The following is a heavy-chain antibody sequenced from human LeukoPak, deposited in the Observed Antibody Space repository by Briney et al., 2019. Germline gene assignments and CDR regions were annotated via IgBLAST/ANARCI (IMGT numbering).Heavy chain of an antibody. Sequence: SETLSLTCTVSGDSITSYYWNWVRQPPGKGLEWIGYIHYTGKNYYNPSLKSRITMSVDTSKSQFSLKLSSVTAADTAVYYCAKWHERQLALDSWGQGTLVTVSS. D-gene: IGHD1-1*01. V-gene: IGHV4-59*01. CDR2: IHYTGKN. CDR1: GDSITSYY. J-gene: IGHJ5*02. CDR3: AKWHERQLALDS.